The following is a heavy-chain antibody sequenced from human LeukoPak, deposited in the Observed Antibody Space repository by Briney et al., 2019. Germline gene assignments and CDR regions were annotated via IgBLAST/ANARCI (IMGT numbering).Heavy chain of an antibody. CDR2: IWYDGSNK. D-gene: IGHD3-3*01. V-gene: IGHV3-33*01. Sequence: PGRSLRLSCAASGFTFSSYGMHWVRQAPGKGLEWVAAIWYDGSNKYYADSVKGRFTISRDNSKNTLYLQMNSLRAEDTAVYYCARDPPHYDFWSGYLDRGAFDIWGQGTMVTVSS. CDR3: ARDPPHYDFWSGYLDRGAFDI. J-gene: IGHJ3*02. CDR1: GFTFSSYG.